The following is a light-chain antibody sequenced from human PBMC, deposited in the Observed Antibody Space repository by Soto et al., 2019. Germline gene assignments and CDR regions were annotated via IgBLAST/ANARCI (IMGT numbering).Light chain of an antibody. Sequence: QLVPTQPPSASGTPGQRVTISCSGSSSNIGSNYVYWYQQLPGTAPKLLIYRNNQRPSGVPDRFSGSKSGTSASLAISGLRSEDEADYYCAAWDDSLSGPLFGGGTKLTVL. CDR2: RNN. V-gene: IGLV1-47*01. CDR1: SSNIGSNY. CDR3: AAWDDSLSGPL. J-gene: IGLJ2*01.